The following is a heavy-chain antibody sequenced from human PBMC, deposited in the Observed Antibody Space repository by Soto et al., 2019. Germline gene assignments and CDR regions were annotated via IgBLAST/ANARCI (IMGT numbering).Heavy chain of an antibody. V-gene: IGHV3-74*03. CDR2: LHSDGSTT. Sequence: EVQLVESGGGLVQPGGSLRLSCAASGFILSSYWMHWVRQVPGKGLVWVSRLHSDGSTTTYAGSAKGRFTISRDNAKNTLYLQMNSLRAEDTAVYYCARELPTTIRGGYYYSYGMDVWGQGATVTVSS. CDR1: GFILSSYW. J-gene: IGHJ6*02. CDR3: ARELPTTIRGGYYYSYGMDV. D-gene: IGHD2-2*02.